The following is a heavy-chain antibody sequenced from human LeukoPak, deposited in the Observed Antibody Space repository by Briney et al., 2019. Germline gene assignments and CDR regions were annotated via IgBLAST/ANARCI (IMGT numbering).Heavy chain of an antibody. CDR3: AKSLFTSATGTGRAFHI. J-gene: IGHJ3*02. CDR2: ISAGSDYI. CDR1: GFTFSGYS. V-gene: IGHV3-21*05. D-gene: IGHD1-1*01. Sequence: GGSLRLSCAAPGFTFSGYSMTWVRQAPGKGLEWVSYISAGSDYIYYADSVKGRFTISRDNSKSTLYLQMNGLRAEDTAIFYCAKSLFTSATGTGRAFHIWGQGTRVTVSS.